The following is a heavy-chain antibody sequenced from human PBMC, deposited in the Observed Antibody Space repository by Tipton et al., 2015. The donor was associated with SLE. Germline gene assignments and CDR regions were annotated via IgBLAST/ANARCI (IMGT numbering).Heavy chain of an antibody. Sequence: LRLSCTVSGGSISSGGYYWSWIRQHPGKGLEWIGYIYYSGSTNYNPSLKSRVTISVDTSKNQFSLKLSSVTAADTAVYYCASITIFGVVRFGGQGTLVTVSS. CDR1: GGSISSGGYY. CDR2: IYYSGST. J-gene: IGHJ4*02. V-gene: IGHV4-31*03. D-gene: IGHD3-3*01. CDR3: ASITIFGVVRF.